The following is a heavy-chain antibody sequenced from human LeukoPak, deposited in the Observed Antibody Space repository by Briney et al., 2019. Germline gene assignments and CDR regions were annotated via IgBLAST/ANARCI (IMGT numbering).Heavy chain of an antibody. J-gene: IGHJ5*02. Sequence: SVKVSCKASEGTFSSYAISWVRQAPGQGLEWMGGIIPIFGTANYAQKFQGRVTITTDESTSTAYMELSSLRSDDTAVYYCARDPVAGTGGWFDPWGQGTLVTVSS. CDR3: ARDPVAGTGGWFDP. CDR1: EGTFSSYA. V-gene: IGHV1-69*05. CDR2: IIPIFGTA. D-gene: IGHD6-19*01.